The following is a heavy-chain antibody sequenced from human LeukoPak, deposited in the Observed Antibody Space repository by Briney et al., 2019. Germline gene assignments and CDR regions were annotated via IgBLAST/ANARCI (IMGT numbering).Heavy chain of an antibody. D-gene: IGHD3-10*01. CDR2: IYPGDSDT. CDR3: AKITMVRGVIIWFDP. CDR1: GYSFTSYW. V-gene: IGHV5-51*01. Sequence: GASLKISCKGSGYSFTSYWIGWVRQMPGKGLEWMGIIYPGDSDTRYSPSFQGQVTISAGKSISTAYLQWSSLKASDTAMYYCAKITMVRGVIIWFDPWGQGTLVTVSS. J-gene: IGHJ5*02.